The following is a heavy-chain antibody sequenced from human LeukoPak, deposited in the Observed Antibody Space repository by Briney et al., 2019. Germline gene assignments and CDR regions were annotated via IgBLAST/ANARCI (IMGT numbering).Heavy chain of an antibody. CDR2: INPNSGGT. CDR1: GYTFTGYY. Sequence: GASVKVSCKASGYTFTGYYMHWVRQAPGQGLEWMGWINPNSGGTNYAQKFQGRVTMTRDTSISTAYMELSRLRSDDTAVYYCARMGTRIWSGYYPPDYWGQGTLVTVSS. J-gene: IGHJ4*02. CDR3: ARMGTRIWSGYYPPDY. D-gene: IGHD3-3*01. V-gene: IGHV1-2*02.